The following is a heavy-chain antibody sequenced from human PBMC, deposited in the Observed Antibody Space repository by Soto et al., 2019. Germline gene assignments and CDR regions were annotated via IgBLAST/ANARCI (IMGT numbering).Heavy chain of an antibody. Sequence: QVQLVQSGAEVKKPGASVKVSCKASGYTFTSYGISWVRQAPGQGLEWMGWISAYNGNTNYAQKLQGRVTMTTDTSTSTAYRELRGLRSDDTAVYCCASESSSSCHDYWGQGTLVTVSS. CDR1: GYTFTSYG. J-gene: IGHJ4*02. V-gene: IGHV1-18*01. D-gene: IGHD6-13*01. CDR2: ISAYNGNT. CDR3: ASESSSSCHDY.